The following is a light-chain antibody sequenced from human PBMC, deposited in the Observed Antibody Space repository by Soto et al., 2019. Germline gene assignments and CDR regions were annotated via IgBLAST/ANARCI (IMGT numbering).Light chain of an antibody. V-gene: IGKV1-33*01. CDR1: QNINIY. J-gene: IGKJ3*01. CDR3: QPYDDLPFT. CDR2: DAS. Sequence: DIQMTQSPSPLSASVGDRVTITCQASQNINIYLNWYQQSPGRAPKLLIYDASSLEKGVPSRFSGTGSGTHFTLTISSLQPEDIATYYCQPYDDLPFTFGPGTKVDIK.